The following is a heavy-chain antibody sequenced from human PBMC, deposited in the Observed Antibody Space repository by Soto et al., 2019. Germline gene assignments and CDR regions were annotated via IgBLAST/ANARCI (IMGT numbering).Heavy chain of an antibody. CDR1: GFTFSSYG. V-gene: IGHV3-33*01. CDR2: IWYDGSNK. Sequence: GGSLRLSCAASGFTFSSYGMHWVRQAPGKGLEWVAVIWYDGSNKYYADSVKGRFTISRDNSKNTLYLQMNSLRAEDTAVYYCAREAEPQYYYGSGSYYNRGVYGYWGQGTLVTVSS. CDR3: AREAEPQYYYGSGSYYNRGVYGY. J-gene: IGHJ4*02. D-gene: IGHD3-10*01.